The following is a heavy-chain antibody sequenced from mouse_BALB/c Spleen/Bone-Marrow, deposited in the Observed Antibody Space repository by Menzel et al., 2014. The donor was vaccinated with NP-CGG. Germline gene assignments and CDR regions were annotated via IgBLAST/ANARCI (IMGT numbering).Heavy chain of an antibody. CDR3: ARRISDGYYLDY. D-gene: IGHD2-3*01. CDR1: GYTFTTYV. Sequence: EVNLVESGPELVKPGASVKMSCKASGYTFTTYVMHWVKQKPGQGLEWIGYINPYNDGTKYNEKFKGKATLTPDKSSNTAYMELSSLTSEDSAVYYCARRISDGYYLDYWGQGTTLTVSS. V-gene: IGHV1-14*01. J-gene: IGHJ2*01. CDR2: INPYNDGT.